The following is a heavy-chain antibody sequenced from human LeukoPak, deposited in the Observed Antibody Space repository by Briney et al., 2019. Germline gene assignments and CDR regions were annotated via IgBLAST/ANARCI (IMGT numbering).Heavy chain of an antibody. J-gene: IGHJ4*02. D-gene: IGHD2-2*01. CDR2: INPNSGGT. CDR3: ARDLTRKVVVPAAPSDY. V-gene: IGHV1-2*02. CDR1: GYTFTGYY. Sequence: ASVKVSCKASGYTFTGYYMHWVRQAPGQGLEWMGWINPNSGGTNYAQKFQGRVTMTRDTSISTAYMELSSLRSEDTAVYYCARDLTRKVVVPAAPSDYWGQGTLVTVSS.